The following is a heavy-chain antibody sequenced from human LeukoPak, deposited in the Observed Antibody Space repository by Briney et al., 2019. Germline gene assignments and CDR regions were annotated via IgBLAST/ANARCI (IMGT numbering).Heavy chain of an antibody. Sequence: GGSLRLSCAASGFTFDDYAMHWVRQAPGKGLEWVSGISWNSGSIGYADSVKGRFTISRDNAKNSLYLQMNSLRAEDTAVYYCARGGSSWYVRDFDYWGQGTLVTVSS. V-gene: IGHV3-9*01. CDR2: ISWNSGSI. CDR3: ARGGSSWYVRDFDY. CDR1: GFTFDDYA. D-gene: IGHD6-13*01. J-gene: IGHJ4*02.